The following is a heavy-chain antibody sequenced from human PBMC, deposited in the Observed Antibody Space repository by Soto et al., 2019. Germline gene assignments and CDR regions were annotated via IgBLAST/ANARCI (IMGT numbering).Heavy chain of an antibody. CDR1: GYTFTSYG. V-gene: IGHV1-18*04. CDR2: ISAYNGNT. CDR3: ARDIMGTNYYYYGMDV. D-gene: IGHD2-8*01. Sequence: GASVKVSCKASGYTFTSYGIYWVRQAPGQGLEWMGWISAYNGNTNYAQKLQGRVTTTTDTSTSTAYMELRSLSSVTAADTAVYYCARDIMGTNYYYYGMDVWGQGTTVTVSS. J-gene: IGHJ6*02.